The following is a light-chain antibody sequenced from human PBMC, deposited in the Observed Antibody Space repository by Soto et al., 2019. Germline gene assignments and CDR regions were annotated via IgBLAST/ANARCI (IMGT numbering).Light chain of an antibody. J-gene: IGLJ3*02. CDR3: QSYDSSLSGSV. Sequence: QSVLTQPPSVSGAPGQRVTISCTGSSSNIGAGYDVHWYQQLPGTAPKLLIYGNSNRPSGVPDRFSGSKSGTSASLAITVLQAEDEADYYCQSYDSSLSGSVFGGGTKVTAL. V-gene: IGLV1-40*01. CDR1: SSNIGAGYD. CDR2: GNS.